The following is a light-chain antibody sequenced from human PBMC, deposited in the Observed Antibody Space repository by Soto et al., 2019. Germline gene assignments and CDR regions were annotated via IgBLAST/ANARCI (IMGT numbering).Light chain of an antibody. Sequence: EIVMTQSPATLSVSPGERATLSCRASQSVSSNLAWYQQKPGQAPRLLIYDAHTRATGIPARFSGSGSGTEFTLTISSLQSEDFAVYYCQQYNNWPPLTFGGGTKVEIK. J-gene: IGKJ4*01. CDR1: QSVSSN. V-gene: IGKV3-15*01. CDR2: DAH. CDR3: QQYNNWPPLT.